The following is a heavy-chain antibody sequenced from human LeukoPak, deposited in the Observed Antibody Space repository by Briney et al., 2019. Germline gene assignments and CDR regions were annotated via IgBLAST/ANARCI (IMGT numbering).Heavy chain of an antibody. CDR1: GFTFSSYW. J-gene: IGHJ4*02. V-gene: IGHV3-7*05. Sequence: GGSLRLSCAASGFTFSSYWMSWVRQAPGKGLEWVANIKQDGSEKYYVDSVKGRFTISRDNAKNSLYLQMNSLRAEDTAVYYCARDGPTLYHDFWSGYYPSFDYWGQGTLVTVSS. D-gene: IGHD3-3*01. CDR3: ARDGPTLYHDFWSGYYPSFDY. CDR2: IKQDGSEK.